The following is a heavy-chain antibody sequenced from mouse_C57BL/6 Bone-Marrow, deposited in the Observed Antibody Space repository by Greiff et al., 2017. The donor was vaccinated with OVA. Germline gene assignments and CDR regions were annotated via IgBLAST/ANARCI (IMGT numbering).Heavy chain of an antibody. CDR2: INPYNGGT. CDR3: ARNDGYYIYYAMDY. D-gene: IGHD2-3*01. J-gene: IGHJ4*01. CDR1: GYTFTDYY. V-gene: IGHV1-19*01. Sequence: EVQLQQSGPVLVKPGASVKMSCKASGYTFTDYYMNLVKQSHGKSLEWIGVINPYNGGTSYNQKFKGKATLTVDKSSSTAYMELNSLTSEDSAVYYCARNDGYYIYYAMDYWGQGTSVTVSS.